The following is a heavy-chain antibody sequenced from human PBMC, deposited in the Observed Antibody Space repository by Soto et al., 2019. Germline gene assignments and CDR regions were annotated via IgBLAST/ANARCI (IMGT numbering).Heavy chain of an antibody. D-gene: IGHD1-26*01. CDR3: AREIPRDTFSGSHYPGYYGMDV. CDR1: GGSISTYY. J-gene: IGHJ6*02. CDR2: IYDSGSS. Sequence: SETLSLTCTVSGGSISTYYWSWIRQPPGKGLEWIGYIYDSGSSNYNPSLKSRVTISVDTSKNQFSLKLSSVTAADTAVYYCAREIPRDTFSGSHYPGYYGMDVWGQGTTVTVSS. V-gene: IGHV4-59*01.